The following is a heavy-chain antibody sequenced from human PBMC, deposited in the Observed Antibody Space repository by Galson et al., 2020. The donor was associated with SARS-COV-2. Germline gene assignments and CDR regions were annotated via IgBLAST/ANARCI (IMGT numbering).Heavy chain of an antibody. CDR3: GRGRGGSSPPGGGYAFDI. CDR2: IDWDDDK. CDR1: GFSLSTSGMC. Sequence: SGPTLVKPTQTLTLTCTFSGFSLSTSGMCVSWIRQPPGKALEWLALIDWDDDKYYSTSLKTRLTISKGTSKNQVVLTMTNMDPEDTAKYYCGRGRGGSSPPGGGYAFDIWGQGTMVTVSS. D-gene: IGHD6-13*01. J-gene: IGHJ3*02. V-gene: IGHV2-70*01.